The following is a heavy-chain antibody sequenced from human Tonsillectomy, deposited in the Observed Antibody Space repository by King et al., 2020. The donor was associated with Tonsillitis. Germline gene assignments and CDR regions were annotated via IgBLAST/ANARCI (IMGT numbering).Heavy chain of an antibody. CDR2: ISSSGSII. D-gene: IGHD2-2*01. J-gene: IGHJ4*02. CDR1: GFTFSSYE. CDR3: ARDGAMRGFDY. V-gene: IGHV3-48*03. Sequence: VQLVESGGGLVQPGGSLRLSCAASGFTFSSYEMNWVRQAPGKGLEWVSYISSSGSIIYYAHSVKGRVTLSRDNAKNSLYLQMNSLRAEDTAVYYCARDGAMRGFDYWGQGTLVTVSS.